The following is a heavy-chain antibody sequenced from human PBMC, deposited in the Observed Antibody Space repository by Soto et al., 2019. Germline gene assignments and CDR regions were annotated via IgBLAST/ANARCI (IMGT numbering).Heavy chain of an antibody. CDR1: GGSFSGYY. J-gene: IGHJ4*02. D-gene: IGHD6-19*01. Sequence: QVQLQQWGAGLLKPSETLSLTCAVYGGSFSGYYWSWIRQPPGKGLEWIGEINHSGSTNYNPSLKSRVTISVDTSKNQFCLKLSSVTAADTAVYYCARGGWLPYYFDYWGQGTLVTVSS. V-gene: IGHV4-34*01. CDR3: ARGGWLPYYFDY. CDR2: INHSGST.